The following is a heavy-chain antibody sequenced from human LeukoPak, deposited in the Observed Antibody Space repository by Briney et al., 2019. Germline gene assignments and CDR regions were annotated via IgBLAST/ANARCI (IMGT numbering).Heavy chain of an antibody. Sequence: PSETLSLTCTVSGGSISSYYWSWIRQPAGKGLEWIGRIYTSGSTNYNPSLKSRVTMSVDTSKNQFSLKLSSVTAADTAVYYCARDKGSSGWFPKFLFDYWGQGTLVTVSS. CDR3: ARDKGSSGWFPKFLFDY. D-gene: IGHD6-19*01. CDR2: IYTSGST. CDR1: GGSISSYY. V-gene: IGHV4-4*07. J-gene: IGHJ4*02.